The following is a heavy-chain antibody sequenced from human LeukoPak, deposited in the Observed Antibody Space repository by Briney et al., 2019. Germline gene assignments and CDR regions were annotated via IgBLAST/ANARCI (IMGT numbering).Heavy chain of an antibody. Sequence: SETLSLTCSVSGGSISPYYWTWIRQPPGKGLEYIGYIYYSGSTNYNPSLKSRVTISLDTSKNHFSLKLTSVNAADTAVYYCARHSLEVSFYFDFWGQGTPATVPS. CDR3: ARHSLEVSFYFDF. CDR2: IYYSGST. D-gene: IGHD1-1*01. J-gene: IGHJ4*02. V-gene: IGHV4-59*01. CDR1: GGSISPYY.